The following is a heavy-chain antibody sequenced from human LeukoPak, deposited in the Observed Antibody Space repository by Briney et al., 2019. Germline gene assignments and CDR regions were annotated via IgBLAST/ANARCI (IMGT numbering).Heavy chain of an antibody. CDR2: IWYDGSNK. CDR1: GFTFSSYG. Sequence: GGSLRLSCAASGFTFSSYGMQWVRQAPGKGLEWVAVIWYDGSNKYYADSVKGRFTISRDNSKNTLYLQMNSLRAEDTAVYYCARADSSGWYSYFDYWGQGTLVTVSS. V-gene: IGHV3-33*01. CDR3: ARADSSGWYSYFDY. J-gene: IGHJ4*02. D-gene: IGHD6-19*01.